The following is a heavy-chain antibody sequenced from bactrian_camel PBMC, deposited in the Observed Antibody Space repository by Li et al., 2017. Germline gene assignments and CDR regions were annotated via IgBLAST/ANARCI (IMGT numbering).Heavy chain of an antibody. CDR2: IGSGGDST. J-gene: IGHJ4*01. CDR3: SVATTSGTFNY. Sequence: DVQLVESGGGLVQPGGSLRLACTASGFTFKAVDMNWVRQAPGKGLEWVSSIGSGGDSTVYAGSVKGRFTISRDNAKNTVYLQMNSLKPEDTALYYCSVATTSGTFNYWGQGTQVTVS. CDR1: GFTFKAVD. V-gene: IGHV3S40*01. D-gene: IGHD5*01.